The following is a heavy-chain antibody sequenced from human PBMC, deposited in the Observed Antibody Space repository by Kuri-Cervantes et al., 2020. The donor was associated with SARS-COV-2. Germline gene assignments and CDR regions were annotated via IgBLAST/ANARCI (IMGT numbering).Heavy chain of an antibody. V-gene: IGHV3-64D*08. CDR3: VKGTAFGFRTTVTELWLEP. J-gene: IGHJ5*02. Sequence: GESLKISCAASGFTFSSYGMHWVRQAPGKGLEYVSAISSNGGSTYYADSVKGRFTISRDNSKNTLYLQMSSLRAEDTAVYYCVKGTAFGFRTTVTELWLEPWGQGTLVTVSS. D-gene: IGHD4-11*01. CDR1: GFTFSSYG. CDR2: ISSNGGST.